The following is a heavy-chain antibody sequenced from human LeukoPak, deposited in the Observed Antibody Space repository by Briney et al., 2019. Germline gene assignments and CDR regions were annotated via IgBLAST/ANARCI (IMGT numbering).Heavy chain of an antibody. J-gene: IGHJ4*02. D-gene: IGHD3-10*01. Sequence: GGSLRLSCAASGFTFSSYWMHWVRQAPGKGLVWVSRINSDRSSTSYADSVKGRFTISRDNAKNTLYLQMNGLRAEDTAVYYCASDYGSGSYYDYWGQGTLVTVSS. V-gene: IGHV3-74*01. CDR1: GFTFSSYW. CDR2: INSDRSST. CDR3: ASDYGSGSYYDY.